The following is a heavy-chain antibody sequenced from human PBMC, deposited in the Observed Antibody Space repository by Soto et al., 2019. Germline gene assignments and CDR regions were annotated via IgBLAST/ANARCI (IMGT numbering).Heavy chain of an antibody. V-gene: IGHV4-59*08. CDR1: GGSISSYY. D-gene: IGHD3-10*01. Sequence: SETLSLTCTVSGGSISSYYWSWIRQPPGKGLEWIGYIYYSGSTNYNPSLKSRVPISVDTSKNQFSLKLSSVTAADTAVYYCARQYGSGRRRHWFDPWGQGTLVTVSS. CDR3: ARQYGSGRRRHWFDP. J-gene: IGHJ5*02. CDR2: IYYSGST.